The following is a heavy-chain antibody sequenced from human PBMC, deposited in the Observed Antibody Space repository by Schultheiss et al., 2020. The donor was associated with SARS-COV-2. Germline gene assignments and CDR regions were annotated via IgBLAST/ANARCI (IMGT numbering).Heavy chain of an antibody. CDR3: ARDRLYYYDSSGFDY. CDR1: GFTFSSYA. CDR2: ISSNGGST. Sequence: GGSLRLSCAASGFTFSSYAMHWVRQAPGKGLESVSAISSNGGSTYYADSVKGRFTISRDNSKNTLYLQMNSLRAEDTAVYYCARDRLYYYDSSGFDYWGQGTLVTVSS. J-gene: IGHJ4*02. V-gene: IGHV3-64*04. D-gene: IGHD3-22*01.